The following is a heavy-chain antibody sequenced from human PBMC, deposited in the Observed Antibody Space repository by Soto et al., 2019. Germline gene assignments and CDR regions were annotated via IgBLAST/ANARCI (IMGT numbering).Heavy chain of an antibody. CDR2: INAGNGNT. J-gene: IGHJ5*02. Sequence: VASVKVSCKASGYTFTSYAMHWVRQAPGQRLEWMGWINAGNGNTKYSQKFQGRVTITRDTSASTAYMELSSLRSEDTAVYYCARESHSSGYLNWFDPWGQGTLVTVSS. V-gene: IGHV1-3*01. D-gene: IGHD3-22*01. CDR1: GYTFTSYA. CDR3: ARESHSSGYLNWFDP.